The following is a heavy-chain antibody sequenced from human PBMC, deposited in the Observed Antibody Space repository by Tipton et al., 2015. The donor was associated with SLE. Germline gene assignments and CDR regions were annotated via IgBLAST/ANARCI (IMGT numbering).Heavy chain of an antibody. V-gene: IGHV3-66*01. Sequence: SLRLSCAASGFTVSSNYMSWVRQAPGKGLEWVSVIYSGGSTYYADSVKGRFTISRDNSKNTLYLQMNSLRAEDMAVYYCARGTRGSGSYYPTGFDYWGQGTLVTVSS. CDR1: GFTVSSNY. CDR3: ARGTRGSGSYYPTGFDY. CDR2: IYSGGST. D-gene: IGHD3-10*01. J-gene: IGHJ4*02.